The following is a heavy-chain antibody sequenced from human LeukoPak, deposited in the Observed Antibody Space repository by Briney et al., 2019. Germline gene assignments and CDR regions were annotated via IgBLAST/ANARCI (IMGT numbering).Heavy chain of an antibody. Sequence: SETLSLTCAVSGYSISSGYYWGWIRQPPGKGLEWIGSIYHSGSTYYNPSLKSRVTISVDTSKNQFSLKLSSVTAADTAVYYCARRWSGGSCYSTYFDYWGQGTLVTVSS. CDR1: GYSISSGYY. J-gene: IGHJ4*02. CDR3: ARRWSGGSCYSTYFDY. CDR2: IYHSGST. D-gene: IGHD2-15*01. V-gene: IGHV4-38-2*01.